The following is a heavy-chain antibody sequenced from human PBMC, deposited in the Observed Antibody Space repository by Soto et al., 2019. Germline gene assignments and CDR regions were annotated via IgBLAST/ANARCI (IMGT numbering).Heavy chain of an antibody. D-gene: IGHD6-13*01. V-gene: IGHV3-30*09. J-gene: IGHJ6*02. CDR3: AKDISSSWYVPGMDV. CDR2: ISYDGSNK. CDR1: GFTFSSYA. Sequence: VGSLRLSCAASGFTFSSYAMHWVRQAPGKGLEWVAVISYDGSNKYYADSVKGRFAISRDNAKKSLYLQMNSLRTEDTAFYYCAKDISSSWYVPGMDVWGQGTTVTVSS.